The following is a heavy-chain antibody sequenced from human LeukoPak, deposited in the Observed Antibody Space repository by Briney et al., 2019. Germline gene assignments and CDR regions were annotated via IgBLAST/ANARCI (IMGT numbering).Heavy chain of an antibody. CDR2: ISYDGSNK. J-gene: IGHJ6*02. CDR1: GFPFSSYA. V-gene: IGHV3-30-3*01. CDR3: ARDGIVVVVAARGYGMDV. Sequence: GGSLRLSCAASGFPFSSYAMHRVRQAPGKGLEWVAVISYDGSNKYYADSVKGRFTISRDNSKNTLYLQMNSLRAEDTAVYYCARDGIVVVVAARGYGMDVWGQGTTVTVSS. D-gene: IGHD2-15*01.